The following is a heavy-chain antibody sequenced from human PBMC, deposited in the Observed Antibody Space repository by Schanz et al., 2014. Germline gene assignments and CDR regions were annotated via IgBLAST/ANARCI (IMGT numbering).Heavy chain of an antibody. D-gene: IGHD3-10*01. CDR1: GYTFTSYY. CDR3: ASDTMGGNFVLDV. CDR2: ISGYNGNT. V-gene: IGHV1-46*03. Sequence: QVQLVQSGAEVKKPGASVKVSCKASGYTFTSYYMHWVRQAPGQGLEWMGYISGYNGNTNYAPKVQDRVTMTTDTSTSTVSMELSSLRSEDTAVYYCASDTMGGNFVLDVWGQGTTVTVSS. J-gene: IGHJ6*02.